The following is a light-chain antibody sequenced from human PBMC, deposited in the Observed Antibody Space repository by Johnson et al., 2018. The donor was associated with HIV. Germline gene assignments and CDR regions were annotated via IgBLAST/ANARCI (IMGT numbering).Light chain of an antibody. CDR1: SSNIENYF. CDR2: ENN. CDR3: GTWDSSLSAYV. V-gene: IGLV1-51*02. J-gene: IGLJ1*01. Sequence: QAVLTQPPSVSAAPGQKVNISCSGNSSNIENYFVSWYQQLPGTAPKLLIYENNKRPSGIPDRFSGSKSGTSATLGITGLQTGDEADYYCGTWDSSLSAYVFGTGTKVTVL.